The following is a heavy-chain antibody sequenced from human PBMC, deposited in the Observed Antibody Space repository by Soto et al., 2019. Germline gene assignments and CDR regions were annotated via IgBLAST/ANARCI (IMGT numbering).Heavy chain of an antibody. D-gene: IGHD1-26*01. V-gene: IGHV1-18*01. Sequence: QLQVVQSEVEVKRPGASVRISCKASGFTLDNHAMTWVRQAPGKGLEWMGWIGAIVYNDATNYERKFQGRLTMARDTSPNTVYMDLSSLRSDDTAVYYCARGTKGAGGWYFDIWGRGTLVVVSS. CDR3: ARGTKGAGGWYFDI. J-gene: IGHJ2*01. CDR2: IGAIVYNDAT. CDR1: GFTLDNHA.